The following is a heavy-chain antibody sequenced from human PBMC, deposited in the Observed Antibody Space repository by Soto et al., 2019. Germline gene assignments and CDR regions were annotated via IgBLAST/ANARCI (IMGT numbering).Heavy chain of an antibody. V-gene: IGHV4-31*03. D-gene: IGHD5-18*01. Sequence: SETLSLTCTVSGGSISSAAYYWSWIRQHPGKDLEWIGYISHSGSTYYTPSLKSRVIISADTSKNQFSLNLNSVTAADTAVYYCAREYTYGSNFFECWGQGALVTVSS. CDR2: ISHSGST. CDR3: AREYTYGSNFFEC. CDR1: GGSISSAAYY. J-gene: IGHJ4*02.